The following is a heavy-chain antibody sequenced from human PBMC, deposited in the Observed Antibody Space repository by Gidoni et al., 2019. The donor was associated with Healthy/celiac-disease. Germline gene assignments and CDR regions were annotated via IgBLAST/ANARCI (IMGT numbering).Heavy chain of an antibody. Sequence: EVQLVESGGGLVKPGGALRLSCAASGFTFSNAWMSLVRQAPGKGPEWVGRIKSKTDGGTTDYAAPVKGRFTISRDDSKNTLYLQMNSLKTEDTAVYYCTTEGARGDFWSGYYTGPYYFDYWGQGTLVTVSS. CDR1: GFTFSNAW. V-gene: IGHV3-15*01. CDR2: IKSKTDGGTT. CDR3: TTEGARGDFWSGYYTGPYYFDY. J-gene: IGHJ4*02. D-gene: IGHD3-3*01.